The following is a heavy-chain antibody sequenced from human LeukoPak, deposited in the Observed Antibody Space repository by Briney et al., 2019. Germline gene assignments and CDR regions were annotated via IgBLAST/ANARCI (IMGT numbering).Heavy chain of an antibody. V-gene: IGHV3-23*01. CDR3: ATRTVGAYDAFDI. J-gene: IGHJ3*02. CDR2: ISGSGGST. CDR1: GFTFSSYG. Sequence: GGSLRLSCAASGFTFSSYGMSWVRQAPGKGLEWVSAISGSGGSTYYADSVKGRFTISRDNAKNSLYLQMNSLRAEDTAVYYCATRTVGAYDAFDIWGQGTMVTVSS. D-gene: IGHD1-14*01.